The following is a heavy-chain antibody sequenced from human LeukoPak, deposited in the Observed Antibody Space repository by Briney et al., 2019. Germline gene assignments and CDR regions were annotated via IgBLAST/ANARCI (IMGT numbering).Heavy chain of an antibody. CDR2: IKSRTEGGTT. J-gene: IGHJ4*02. D-gene: IGHD3-22*01. CDR1: GFTFDYAC. Sequence: GGSLRLSCAASGFTFDYACMSWVRQAPGKGLEWVGRIKSRTEGGTTVYDASVVGRFSISRDDSKNTLFLQMNSLKTDDTAVYYCATEVRDSSGYFYFVHWGQGTLVSVSS. V-gene: IGHV3-15*01. CDR3: ATEVRDSSGYFYFVH.